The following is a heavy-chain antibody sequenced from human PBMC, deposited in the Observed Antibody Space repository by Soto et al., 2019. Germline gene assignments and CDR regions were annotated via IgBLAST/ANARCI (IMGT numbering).Heavy chain of an antibody. V-gene: IGHV5-51*01. CDR2: INPGDSES. Sequence: PGESLKISCQASGYSFGNYWIGWVRQMPGKGLEWMAIINPGDSESRYSPSFQGQVTISVDTSKNQFSLKLSSVTAADTAVYYCARLGHSSSWYLRDYWGQGTLVTVSS. J-gene: IGHJ4*02. CDR3: ARLGHSSSWYLRDY. CDR1: GYSFGNYW. D-gene: IGHD6-13*01.